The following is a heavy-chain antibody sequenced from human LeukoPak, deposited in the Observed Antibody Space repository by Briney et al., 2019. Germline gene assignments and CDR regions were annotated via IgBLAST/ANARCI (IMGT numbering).Heavy chain of an antibody. Sequence: GRSLRLSCAASGFTFSSYAMHWVRQAPGKGLEWVAVISYDGSNKYYADSVKGRFTISRDNSKNTLYLQMNSLRAEDTAMYYCAREPGRSGCYDYWGQGALVTVSS. J-gene: IGHJ4*02. CDR2: ISYDGSNK. V-gene: IGHV3-30-3*01. CDR3: AREPGRSGCYDY. D-gene: IGHD3-22*01. CDR1: GFTFSSYA.